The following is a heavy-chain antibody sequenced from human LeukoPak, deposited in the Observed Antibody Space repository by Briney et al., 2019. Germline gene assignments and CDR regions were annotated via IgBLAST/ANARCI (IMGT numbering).Heavy chain of an antibody. J-gene: IGHJ3*01. CDR1: GDSISSTYY. CDR2: IYHDGST. Sequence: SETLSLTCTVSGDSISSTYYWGWIRQPPGRGLEWIGNIYHDGSTDYQSSLKSRVTISRNTSKKQSSLPLTSLTATDTAVYFCATSVGSLLQPEEAFDLWGQGTMITVSS. V-gene: IGHV4-38-2*02. D-gene: IGHD1-14*01. CDR3: ATSVGSLLQPEEAFDL.